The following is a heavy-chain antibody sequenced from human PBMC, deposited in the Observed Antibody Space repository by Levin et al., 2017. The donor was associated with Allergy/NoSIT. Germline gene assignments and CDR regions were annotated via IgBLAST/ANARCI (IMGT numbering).Heavy chain of an antibody. V-gene: IGHV4-61*02. J-gene: IGHJ3*01. Sequence: SQTLSLTCTVSGSSISGGSYYWSWIRQSAGKGLEWIGRIYTSGSTNYNPSHKSRVTISLDTSKNQFSLRLSSVTAADTAVYYCARVIWFGSAFDVWGQGTMVTVSS. CDR3: ARVIWFGSAFDV. CDR1: GSSISGGSYY. D-gene: IGHD3-10*01. CDR2: IYTSGST.